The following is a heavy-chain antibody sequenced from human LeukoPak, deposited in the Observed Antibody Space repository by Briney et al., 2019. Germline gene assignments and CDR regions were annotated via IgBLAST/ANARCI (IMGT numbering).Heavy chain of an antibody. CDR1: GDSFSGSS. CDR3: TREEDTALATDWFDP. Sequence: ASVKVSCKVSGDSFSGSSMHWVRQAPGQGLEWMGRIIPNTGTTHYAQSFQGRVTMTRDKSTITVYMDLTRLTSDDTAVYYCTREEDTALATDWFDPWGQGTLVTVSS. D-gene: IGHD5-18*01. V-gene: IGHV1-2*06. J-gene: IGHJ5*02. CDR2: IIPNTGTT.